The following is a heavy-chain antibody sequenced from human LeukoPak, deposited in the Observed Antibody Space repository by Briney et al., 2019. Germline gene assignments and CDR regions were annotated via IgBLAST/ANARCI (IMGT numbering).Heavy chain of an antibody. CDR3: ATDSLDY. CDR1: GFTFSSYG. Sequence: GRSLRLSCAASGFTFSSYGMHWVRQAPGKGLEWVAVISYDGSNKYYADSVKGRFTISRDNSKNTLYLQMNSLRAEDTAVYYCATDSLDYWGQGTLVTVSS. CDR2: ISYDGSNK. V-gene: IGHV3-30*03. J-gene: IGHJ4*02.